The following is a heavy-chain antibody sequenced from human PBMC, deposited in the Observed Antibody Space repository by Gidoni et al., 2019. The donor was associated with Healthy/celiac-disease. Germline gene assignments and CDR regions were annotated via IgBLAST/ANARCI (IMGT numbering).Heavy chain of an antibody. CDR2: INHSGST. D-gene: IGHD3-16*01. CDR1: GGSFSGYY. V-gene: IGHV4-34*01. CDR3: ARGTDGGDWFDY. J-gene: IGHJ4*02. Sequence: QVQLQQWGAGLLKPSETLSLTCAVYGGSFSGYYWSWIRQPPGKGLEWIGEINHSGSTNYNPSLKSRVTISVDTSKNQFALKLSSVTAADTAVYYCARGTDGGDWFDYWGQGTLVTVSS.